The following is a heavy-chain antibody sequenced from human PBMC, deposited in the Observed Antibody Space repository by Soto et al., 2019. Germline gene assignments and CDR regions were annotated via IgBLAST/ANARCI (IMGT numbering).Heavy chain of an antibody. CDR2: INPKSGGT. D-gene: IGHD2-8*01. J-gene: IGHJ6*02. CDR1: GYSFTDYH. CDR3: ARGDSTDCSNGVCSFFYNHDMDV. Sequence: ASVKVSCKASGYSFTDYHVHWVRQAPGQGLEWLGRINPKSGGTSTAQKFQGWVTMTTDTSISTASMELTRLTSDDTAIYYCARGDSTDCSNGVCSFFYNHDMDVWGQGTTVTVSS. V-gene: IGHV1-2*04.